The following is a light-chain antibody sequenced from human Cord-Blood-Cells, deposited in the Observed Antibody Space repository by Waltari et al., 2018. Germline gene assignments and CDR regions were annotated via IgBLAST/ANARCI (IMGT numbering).Light chain of an antibody. CDR1: QSTSSY. J-gene: IGKJ4*01. CDR2: AAS. V-gene: IGKV1-39*01. CDR3: QQSYSTPRT. Sequence: DIQMTQTPYSLSESVGDRVTITCRASQSTSSYLNWYLQKPVKAPKLLIYAASSLQSGVPSRFSGSGSGTDFTLTISSLQPEDFATYYCQQSYSTPRTFGGGTKVEIK.